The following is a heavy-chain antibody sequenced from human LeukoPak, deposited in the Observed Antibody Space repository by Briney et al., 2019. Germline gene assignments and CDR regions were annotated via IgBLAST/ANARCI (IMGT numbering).Heavy chain of an antibody. J-gene: IGHJ4*02. CDR1: GYTFTSYG. CDR2: ISAYNGST. CDR3: ARSDSSGYLTFFDY. D-gene: IGHD3-22*01. V-gene: IGHV1-18*01. Sequence: ASVKVSCKVSGYTFTSYGISWVRQAPGQGLEWMGWISAYNGSTNYAQKLQGRVTMTTDTSTSTAYMELRSLRSDDTAVYYCARSDSSGYLTFFDYWGQGTLVTVSS.